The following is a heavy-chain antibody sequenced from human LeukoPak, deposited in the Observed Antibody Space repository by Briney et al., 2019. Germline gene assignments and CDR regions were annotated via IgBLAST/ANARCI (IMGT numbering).Heavy chain of an antibody. J-gene: IGHJ1*01. CDR2: IYYSGST. CDR3: ARYEQWPFGYFQH. V-gene: IGHV4-39*01. D-gene: IGHD6-19*01. CDR1: GGSISSSSYY. Sequence: PSETLSLTCTVSGGSISSSSYYWGWIRQPPGKGLEWIGSIYYSGSTYYNPSLKSRVTISVDTSKNQFSLKLSSVTAADTAVYYCARYEQWPFGYFQHWGQGTLVTVSS.